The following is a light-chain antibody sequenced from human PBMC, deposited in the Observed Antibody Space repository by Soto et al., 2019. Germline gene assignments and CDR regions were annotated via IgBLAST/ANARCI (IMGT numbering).Light chain of an antibody. CDR2: KDD. Sequence: NFMLTQSHSVSASSGKTVTISCTRSSGSIASNYVQWYQQRPGSFPTTVIYKDDQRPSGVPDRFSGSIDSSSNSASLTIFGLKTEDEADYYCQSYDSSNPCVFGGGTKVTVL. J-gene: IGLJ3*02. CDR1: SGSIASNY. CDR3: QSYDSSNPCV. V-gene: IGLV6-57*01.